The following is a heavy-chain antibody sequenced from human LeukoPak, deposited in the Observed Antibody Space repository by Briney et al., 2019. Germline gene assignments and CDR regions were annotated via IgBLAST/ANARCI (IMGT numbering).Heavy chain of an antibody. CDR3: AELGITMIGGV. Sequence: GGSLRLSCAASRFTFSSYEMNWVRQAPGKGLKWVSYISSSGSTIYYADSVKGRFTISRDNAKNSLYLQMNSLRAEDTAVYYCAELGITMIGGVWGKGTTVTISS. CDR2: ISSSGSTI. CDR1: RFTFSSYE. D-gene: IGHD3-10*02. V-gene: IGHV3-48*03. J-gene: IGHJ6*04.